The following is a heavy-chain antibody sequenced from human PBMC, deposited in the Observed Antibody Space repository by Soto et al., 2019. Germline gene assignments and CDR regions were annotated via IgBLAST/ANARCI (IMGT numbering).Heavy chain of an antibody. V-gene: IGHV3-74*01. Sequence: GGSLRLSCAATGFTFSNYWMYWVRQAPGKGFVWVSHINDDGSSTNYADSVRGRFTVSRDNAKNTLYLQMNSLRAEDTAVYYCARDKSGPADYWGQGTLVTV. CDR3: ARDKSGPADY. CDR2: INDDGSST. CDR1: GFTFSNYW. J-gene: IGHJ4*02. D-gene: IGHD5-12*01.